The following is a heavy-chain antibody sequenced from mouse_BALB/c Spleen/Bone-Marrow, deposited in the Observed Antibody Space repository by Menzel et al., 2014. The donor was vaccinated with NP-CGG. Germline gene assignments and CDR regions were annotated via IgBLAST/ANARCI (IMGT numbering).Heavy chain of an antibody. D-gene: IGHD1-2*01. CDR2: ISSGGSYT. Sequence: EVQGVESGGGLVRPGGSLKLSCAASGFTFSSYAMSWVRQTPEKRLVWVATISSGGSYTYYPDSVKGRFTISRDNAKNTLYLQMSRLRSEDTAMYYCARGNYGYGNYFDYWGQGTTLTVSS. CDR3: ARGNYGYGNYFDY. J-gene: IGHJ2*01. CDR1: GFTFSSYA. V-gene: IGHV5-9-3*01.